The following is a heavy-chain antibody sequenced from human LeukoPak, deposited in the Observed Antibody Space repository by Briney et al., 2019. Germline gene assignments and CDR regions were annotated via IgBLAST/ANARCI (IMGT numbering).Heavy chain of an antibody. D-gene: IGHD3-22*01. CDR3: AREQNYSSGYYYGGRTYWYFDL. CDR2: FDPEDGET. J-gene: IGHJ2*01. Sequence: ASVKVSCKVSGCTLTELSMHWVRQAPGKGLEWMGGFDPEDGETIYAQKFQGRVTMTEDTSTDTAYMELSSLRSEDTAVYYCAREQNYSSGYYYGGRTYWYFDLWGRGTLVTVSS. CDR1: GCTLTELS. V-gene: IGHV1-24*01.